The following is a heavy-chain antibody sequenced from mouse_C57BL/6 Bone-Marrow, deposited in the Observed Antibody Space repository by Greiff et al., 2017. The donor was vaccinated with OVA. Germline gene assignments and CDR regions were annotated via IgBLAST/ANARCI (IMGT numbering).Heavy chain of an antibody. J-gene: IGHJ1*03. CDR3: ASHYGNFDWYFDV. CDR1: GYTFTSYW. Sequence: EVKLVESGTVLARPGASVKMSCKTSGYTFTSYWMHWVKQRPGQGLEWIGAIYPGNSDTSYNQKFKGKAKLTAVTSASTAYMQLSSLTSEDSAVYYCASHYGNFDWYFDVWGTGTTVTVSS. D-gene: IGHD2-1*01. V-gene: IGHV1-5*01. CDR2: IYPGNSDT.